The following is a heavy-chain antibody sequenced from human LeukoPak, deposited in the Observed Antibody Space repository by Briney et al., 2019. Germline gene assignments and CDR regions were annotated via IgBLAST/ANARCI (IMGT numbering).Heavy chain of an antibody. CDR1: GFTFSSYG. V-gene: IGHV3-33*06. D-gene: IGHD3-16*02. Sequence: GGSLRLSCAASGFTFSSYGMHWVRQAPGKGLEWVAVIWYDGSNKYYADSVKGRFTISRDNSKNTLYLQMNSLRAEDTAVYYCAKDSGDRALIEAFDIWGQGTMVTVSS. J-gene: IGHJ3*02. CDR3: AKDSGDRALIEAFDI. CDR2: IWYDGSNK.